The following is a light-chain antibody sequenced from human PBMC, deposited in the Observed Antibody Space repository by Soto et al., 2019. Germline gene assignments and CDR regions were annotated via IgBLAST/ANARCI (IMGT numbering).Light chain of an antibody. CDR2: EGS. J-gene: IGLJ1*01. V-gene: IGLV2-23*01. Sequence: QSVLTQPASVSGSPGQSITISCTGTSSDVGSSNLVSWYQQHPGKTPKLIIYEGSRRPPGVSGRFSGSMSGNAASLTISGLQAEDEADYYCCSFARSSTSYVFGTGTKVTVL. CDR3: CSFARSSTSYV. CDR1: SSDVGSSNL.